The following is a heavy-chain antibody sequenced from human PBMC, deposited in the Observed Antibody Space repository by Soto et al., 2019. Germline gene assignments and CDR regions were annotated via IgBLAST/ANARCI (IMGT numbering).Heavy chain of an antibody. V-gene: IGHV5-51*01. CDR2: IYPSYSDT. D-gene: IGHD3-3*01. Sequence: VQSLKISCKGAGYSFTSYWICWVRQMPVKGLEWMGIIYPSYSDTRYSTSFQCQVTISADKSITTAYLQCSSLKASDTAMYYCARGGVASRTFDLWGQGTVVTVCS. CDR3: ARGGVASRTFDL. J-gene: IGHJ4*02. CDR1: GYSFTSYW.